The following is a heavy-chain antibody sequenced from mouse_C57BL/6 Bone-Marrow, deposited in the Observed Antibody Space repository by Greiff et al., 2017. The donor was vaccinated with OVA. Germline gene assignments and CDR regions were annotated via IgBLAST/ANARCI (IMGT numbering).Heavy chain of an antibody. Sequence: QVQLQQSGPGLVQPSQSLSITCTVSGFSLTSYGVHWVRQSPGKGLEWLGVIWSGGSTDYNAAFISRLSISKDNSKSQVFFKMNSLQADDAAIYYCARGVDLLDDWGQGTTLTVSS. J-gene: IGHJ2*01. D-gene: IGHD2-1*01. CDR3: ARGVDLLDD. CDR2: IWSGGST. V-gene: IGHV2-2*01. CDR1: GFSLTSYG.